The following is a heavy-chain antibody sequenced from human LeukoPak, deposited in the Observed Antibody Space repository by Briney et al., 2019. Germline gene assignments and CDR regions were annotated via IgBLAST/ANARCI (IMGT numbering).Heavy chain of an antibody. Sequence: GGSLRLSCAASGFNFNNYVMHWVRQAPGKGLEWVAVISYDGSNIYYADSVKGRFTISRDNSKNTLYLQMNSLRAEDTAVYYCARDTLRFLEWLLVYWGQGTLVTVSS. CDR2: ISYDGSNI. CDR3: ARDTLRFLEWLLVY. CDR1: GFNFNNYV. D-gene: IGHD3-3*01. V-gene: IGHV3-30-3*01. J-gene: IGHJ4*02.